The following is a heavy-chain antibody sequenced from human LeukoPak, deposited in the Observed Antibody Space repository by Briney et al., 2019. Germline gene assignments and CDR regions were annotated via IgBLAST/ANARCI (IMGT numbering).Heavy chain of an antibody. CDR1: GFSFSSYC. J-gene: IGHJ5*02. CDR3: AREDGFWSGRHQSWFDP. V-gene: IGHV3-7*01. CDR2: IKQDGSEN. Sequence: GWTLRLSCAASGFSFSSYCLSWVRQAPGKGLEWVANIKQDGSENYYVDSVKGRSTISRDNAKKSLYLQMNSLRAEDPAVYYCAREDGFWSGRHQSWFDPWGQGTLVTVSS. D-gene: IGHD3-3*01.